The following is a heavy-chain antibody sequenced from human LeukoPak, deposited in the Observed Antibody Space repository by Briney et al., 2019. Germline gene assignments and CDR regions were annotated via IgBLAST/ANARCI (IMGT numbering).Heavy chain of an antibody. CDR1: GYSFPSYW. Sequence: GESLKISCKGSGYSFPSYWIGWVGQVPGKGLGWMGIIYPGDSDTRYSPSFPGQVTISADQSISTAYLQWTSLKASDTAMYYCARHYGSGSHHFDYWGKGTLVTVSS. V-gene: IGHV5-51*01. CDR3: ARHYGSGSHHFDY. CDR2: IYPGDSDT. D-gene: IGHD3-10*01. J-gene: IGHJ4*02.